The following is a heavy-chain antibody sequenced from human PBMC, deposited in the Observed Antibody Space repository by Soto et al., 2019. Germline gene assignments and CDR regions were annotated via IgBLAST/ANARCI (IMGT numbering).Heavy chain of an antibody. J-gene: IGHJ4*02. CDR1: GFTFSSYA. CDR2: ISGSGGST. D-gene: IGHD3-22*01. Sequence: VQLLESGGGLVQPGGPLRLSCAASGFTFSSYAMSWVRQAPGKGLEWVSSISGSGGSTYYADSVKGRFTISRDNSKNTLYLQMNSLRAEDTAVYYCAKGYYYDSSGYFDYWGQGTLVTVSS. V-gene: IGHV3-23*01. CDR3: AKGYYYDSSGYFDY.